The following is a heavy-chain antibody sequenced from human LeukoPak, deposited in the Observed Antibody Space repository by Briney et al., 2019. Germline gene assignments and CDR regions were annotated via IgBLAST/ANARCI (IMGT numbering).Heavy chain of an antibody. CDR2: ISAYNGNT. CDR1: GYTFTSYG. J-gene: IGHJ6*02. CDR3: ARDGDYGDYGGYYYGMDV. V-gene: IGHV1-18*01. Sequence: GASVKVSCKASGYTFTSYGISWVRQAPGQGLEWMGWISAYNGNTHYAQKLQGRVTMTTDTSTSTAYMELRSLRSDDTAVYYCARDGDYGDYGGYYYGMDVWGQGTTVTVSS. D-gene: IGHD4-17*01.